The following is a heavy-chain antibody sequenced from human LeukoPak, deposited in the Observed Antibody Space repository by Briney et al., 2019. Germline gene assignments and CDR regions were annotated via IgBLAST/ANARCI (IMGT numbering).Heavy chain of an antibody. CDR1: GFTFSSYA. CDR3: AKGDYDFWSGYYPRWYCGMDV. Sequence: GGSLRLSCAASGFTFSSYAMSWVRQAPGKGLEWVSAISGSGGSTYYADSVKGRFTISRDNSKNTLYLQMNSLRAEDTAVYYCAKGDYDFWSGYYPRWYCGMDVWGQGTTVTVSS. J-gene: IGHJ6*02. D-gene: IGHD3-3*01. CDR2: ISGSGGST. V-gene: IGHV3-23*01.